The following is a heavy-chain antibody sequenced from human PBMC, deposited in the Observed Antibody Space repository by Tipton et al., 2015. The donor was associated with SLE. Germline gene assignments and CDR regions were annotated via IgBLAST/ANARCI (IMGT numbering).Heavy chain of an antibody. D-gene: IGHD6-19*01. V-gene: IGHV4-61*09. CDR2: IYTSGST. CDR1: GGSVSSGSYY. J-gene: IGHJ3*02. Sequence: TLSLTCTVSGGSVSSGSYYWSWIRQPAGKGLEWIGYIYTSGSTNYNPSLKSRVTISVDTSKNQFSLKLSSVTAADTAVYYCARDRGWDAFDIWGQGTMVTVSS. CDR3: ARDRGWDAFDI.